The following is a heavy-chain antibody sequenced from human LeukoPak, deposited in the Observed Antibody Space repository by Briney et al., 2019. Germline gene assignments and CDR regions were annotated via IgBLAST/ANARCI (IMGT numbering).Heavy chain of an antibody. CDR2: IVVGSGNT. CDR1: GFTFTSSA. D-gene: IGHD2-15*01. Sequence: SVKVSCKASGFTFTSSAVQWVRQARGQRLEWIGWIVVGSGNTNYAQKFQERVTITRDMSTSTAYMELSSLRSEDTAVYYCAAGVVVAAPYYYGMDVWGKRTTVTVSS. CDR3: AAGVVVAAPYYYGMDV. J-gene: IGHJ6*04. V-gene: IGHV1-58*01.